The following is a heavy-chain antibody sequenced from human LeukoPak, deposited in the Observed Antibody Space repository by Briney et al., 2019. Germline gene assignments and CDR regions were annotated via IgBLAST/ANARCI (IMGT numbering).Heavy chain of an antibody. CDR2: IGSSSSYI. Sequence: QPGRSLRLSCAASGFTFSSYSMNWVRQAPGKGLEWVSSIGSSSSYIYYADSVKGRFTISRDNAKNSLYLQMNSLRAEDTAVYYCARAARYYYDSSGYYPFDYWGQGTLVTVSS. V-gene: IGHV3-21*01. CDR1: GFTFSSYS. CDR3: ARAARYYYDSSGYYPFDY. J-gene: IGHJ4*02. D-gene: IGHD3-22*01.